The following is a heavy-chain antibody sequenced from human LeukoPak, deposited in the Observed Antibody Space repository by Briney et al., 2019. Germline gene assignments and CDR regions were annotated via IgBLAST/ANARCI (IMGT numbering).Heavy chain of an antibody. CDR2: IYYSGST. Sequence: SETLSLTCTVSGGSISSSSYYWGWIRQPPGKGLEWIGSIYYSGSTYYNPSLKSRVTISVDTSKNQFSLKLTSVTAADTAVYYCARHEPGGSSSWEYLRPGIFDYWGQGTLVTVSS. CDR3: ARHEPGGSSSWEYLRPGIFDY. J-gene: IGHJ4*02. V-gene: IGHV4-39*01. CDR1: GGSISSSSYY. D-gene: IGHD6-13*01.